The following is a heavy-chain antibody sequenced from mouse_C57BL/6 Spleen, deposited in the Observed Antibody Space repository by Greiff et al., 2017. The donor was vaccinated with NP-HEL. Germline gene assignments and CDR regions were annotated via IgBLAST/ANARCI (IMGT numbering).Heavy chain of an antibody. CDR2: IDPSDSYN. Sequence: VQLQQPGAELVMPGASVKLSCKASGYTFTSYWMHWVKQRPGQGLEWIGEIDPSDSYNNYNQKFKGKSTLTVDQSSSTAYMQLSSLTSEDSAVYYCARGDYYGSRRGRLFDYWGQGTTLTVSS. J-gene: IGHJ2*01. D-gene: IGHD1-1*01. CDR1: GYTFTSYW. CDR3: ARGDYYGSRRGRLFDY. V-gene: IGHV1-69*01.